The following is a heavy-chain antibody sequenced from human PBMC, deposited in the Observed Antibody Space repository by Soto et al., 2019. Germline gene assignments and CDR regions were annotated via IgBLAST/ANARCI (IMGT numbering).Heavy chain of an antibody. Sequence: ASVKVSCKVSGYTLTELSMHWVRQAPGKGLEWMGGFDPEDGETIYAQKFQGRVTMTEDTSTGTAYMELSSLRSEDTAVYYCARDETGGYDLNGEKAAFDYWGQGTLVTVS. D-gene: IGHD5-12*01. CDR3: ARDETGGYDLNGEKAAFDY. V-gene: IGHV1-24*01. J-gene: IGHJ4*02. CDR1: GYTLTELS. CDR2: FDPEDGET.